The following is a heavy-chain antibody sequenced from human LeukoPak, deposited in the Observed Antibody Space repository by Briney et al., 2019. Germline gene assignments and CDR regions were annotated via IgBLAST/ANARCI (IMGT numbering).Heavy chain of an antibody. CDR1: GYTFTSYA. CDR3: ARGKSYYYDSSGYDTFVFDY. V-gene: IGHV1-3*03. CDR2: INAGNGNT. Sequence: ASVKVSCKASGYTFTSYAMHWVRQAPGQRLEWMGWINAGNGNTKYSQEFQGRVTITRDTSASTAYMELSSLRSEDMAVYYCARGKSYYYDSSGYDTFVFDYWGQGTLVTVSS. D-gene: IGHD3-22*01. J-gene: IGHJ4*02.